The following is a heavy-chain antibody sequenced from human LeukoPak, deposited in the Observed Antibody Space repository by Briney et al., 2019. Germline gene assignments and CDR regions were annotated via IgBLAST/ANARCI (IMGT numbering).Heavy chain of an antibody. CDR3: AREDYGTGKFDY. J-gene: IGHJ4*02. V-gene: IGHV3-64*01. CDR1: GFTFSRYT. D-gene: IGHD4-17*01. Sequence: GGSLRLSCAASGFTFSRYTMHWARQASGKALEYVSGSSSKGGSTYYASSVKGRFTISRDNSKNTLYLQMGSLRAEDMAVYYCAREDYGTGKFDYWGQGTLVIVSS. CDR2: SSSKGGST.